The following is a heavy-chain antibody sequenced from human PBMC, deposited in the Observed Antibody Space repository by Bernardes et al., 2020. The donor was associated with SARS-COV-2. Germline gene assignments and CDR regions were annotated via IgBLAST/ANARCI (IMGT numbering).Heavy chain of an antibody. Sequence: GGSLRLSCAASGFSFSTSWVHWVRQTPGKGLVWVSRINSDGSVIDYADSMKGRFTISRDNAKNTLYLQMNSLRADDTAVYYCARAGQFYFEYWGQGTLVTVSA. V-gene: IGHV3-74*01. J-gene: IGHJ4*02. CDR3: ARAGQFYFEY. CDR2: INSDGSVI. CDR1: GFSFSTSW.